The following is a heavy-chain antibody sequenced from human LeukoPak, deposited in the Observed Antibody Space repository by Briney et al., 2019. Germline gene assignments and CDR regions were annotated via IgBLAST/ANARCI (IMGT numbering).Heavy chain of an antibody. Sequence: SGTLSLTCTVSGGSISSYYWSWIRQPPGKGLEWTGYIYYSGSTNYNPSLKSRVTISVDTSKNQFSLKLSSVTAADTAVYYCARVTGGYFDQGYYHYFDYWGQGTLVTVSS. CDR1: GGSISSYY. CDR3: ARVTGGYFDQGYYHYFDY. D-gene: IGHD3-9*01. J-gene: IGHJ4*02. V-gene: IGHV4-59*01. CDR2: IYYSGST.